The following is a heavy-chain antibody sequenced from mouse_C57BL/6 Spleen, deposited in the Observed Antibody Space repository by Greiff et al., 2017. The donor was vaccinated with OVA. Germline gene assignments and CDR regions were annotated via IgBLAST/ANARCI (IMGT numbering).Heavy chain of an antibody. CDR1: GFTFSSYG. CDR2: ISSGGSYT. Sequence: EVMLVESGGDLVKPGGSLKLSCAASGFTFSSYGMSWVRQTPDKRLEWVATISSGGSYTYYTDSVKGRFTISRDNAKNTLYLQMSSLKSEDTAMYYCARQDSNYWYFDVWGTGTTVTVSS. V-gene: IGHV5-6*02. J-gene: IGHJ1*03. CDR3: ARQDSNYWYFDV. D-gene: IGHD2-5*01.